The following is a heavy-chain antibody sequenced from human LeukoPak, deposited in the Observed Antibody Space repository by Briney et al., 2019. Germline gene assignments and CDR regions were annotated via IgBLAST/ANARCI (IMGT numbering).Heavy chain of an antibody. CDR1: GGSISSYY. Sequence: KPSETLSLTCTVSGGSISSYYWSWIRQPPGKGLEWIGYIYYSGSTNYNPSLKSRVTISVDTSKNQFSLKLSSVTAADTAVYYCARSGNYSFWFDPWGQGTLVTVSS. D-gene: IGHD1-26*01. J-gene: IGHJ5*02. V-gene: IGHV4-59*08. CDR2: IYYSGST. CDR3: ARSGNYSFWFDP.